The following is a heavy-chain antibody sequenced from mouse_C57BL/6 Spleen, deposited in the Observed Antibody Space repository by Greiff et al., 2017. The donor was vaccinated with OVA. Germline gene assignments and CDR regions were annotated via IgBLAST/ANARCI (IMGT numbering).Heavy chain of an antibody. CDR2: IHPNSGST. D-gene: IGHD2-13*01. J-gene: IGHJ1*03. CDR3: RGGDYGYWYFEV. CDR1: GYTFTSYW. V-gene: IGHV1-64*01. Sequence: QVQLQQPGAELVKPGASVKLSCKASGYTFTSYWMHWVKQRPGQGLEWIGMIHPNSGSTNYNEKFKSKATLTVDKSSSTAYMQLSSLTSEDSAVYYCRGGDYGYWYFEVWGTGTTVTVS.